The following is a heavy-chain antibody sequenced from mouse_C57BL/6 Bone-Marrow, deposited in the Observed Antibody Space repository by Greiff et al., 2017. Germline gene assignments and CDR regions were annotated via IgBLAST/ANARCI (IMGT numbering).Heavy chain of an antibody. D-gene: IGHD2-4*01. CDR3: ASPGVYDYAYYFDY. J-gene: IGHJ2*01. CDR2: IHPNIGST. Sequence: QVQLQQSGAELVKPGASVKLSCKASGYTFTSYWMHWVKQRPGQGLEWIGMIHPNIGSTNYNEKFKSKATLTVDKSSRTAYMQLSSLTSEDSAVYYCASPGVYDYAYYFDYWGQGTTLTVSS. V-gene: IGHV1-64*01. CDR1: GYTFTSYW.